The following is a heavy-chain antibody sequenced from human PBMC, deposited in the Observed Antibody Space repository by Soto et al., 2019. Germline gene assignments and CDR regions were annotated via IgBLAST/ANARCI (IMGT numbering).Heavy chain of an antibody. D-gene: IGHD1-1*01. Sequence: GASVKVSCKVSGYTLSVLSMHWVRQAPGKGLEWMGGYDPEDGERMYAQKFQGRVTMIEDTSTDTAYMELNSLRSEDTAVYFCATPNLNYAMDVWG. CDR1: GYTLSVLS. V-gene: IGHV1-24*01. CDR2: YDPEDGER. J-gene: IGHJ6*02. CDR3: ATPNLNYAMDV.